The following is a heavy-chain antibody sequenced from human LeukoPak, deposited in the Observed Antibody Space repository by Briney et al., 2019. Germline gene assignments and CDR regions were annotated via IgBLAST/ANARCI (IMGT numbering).Heavy chain of an antibody. CDR1: GGTFSSYA. CDR2: INPIFGTA. D-gene: IGHD4-23*01. CDR3: AREVNEVTPLRYFDY. J-gene: IGHJ4*02. Sequence: ASVKVSCKASGGTFSSYAISWVRQAPGQGLELMGGINPIFGTANYAQKFQGRVTITADESTSTAYIELSSLRSEDTAVYYCAREVNEVTPLRYFDYWGQGTLVTVSS. V-gene: IGHV1-69*13.